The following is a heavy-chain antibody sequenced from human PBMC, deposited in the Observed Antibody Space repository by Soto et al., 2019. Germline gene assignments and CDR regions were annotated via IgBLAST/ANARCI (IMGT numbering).Heavy chain of an antibody. CDR3: ARDWGGPTRTTTVAPDY. Sequence: QEQVVESGGGVVQSGRSLRLSCAVSGFSFSNFGMHWVRQAPGKGLEWVAVIWHEGINKYYADSVKGRFTISRDNSKNTVYLQMNSLSAEDTAFYYCARDWGGPTRTTTVAPDYWGQGILVTVSS. D-gene: IGHD2-21*01. J-gene: IGHJ4*02. V-gene: IGHV3-33*01. CDR1: GFSFSNFG. CDR2: IWHEGINK.